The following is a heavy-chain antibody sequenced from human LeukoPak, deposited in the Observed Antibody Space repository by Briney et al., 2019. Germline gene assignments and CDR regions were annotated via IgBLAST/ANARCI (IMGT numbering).Heavy chain of an antibody. CDR2: ISTSGGTI. V-gene: IGHV3-48*03. D-gene: IGHD4-23*01. CDR1: GGSISSYS. Sequence: LSLTCSVSGGSISSYSWNWVRQAPGKGLEWVSYISTSGGTIYYADSVKGRFTISRDNAKNSLYLQMNSLRAEDTAVYYCARDSYYGGTQDYWGQGTLVTVSS. CDR3: ARDSYYGGTQDY. J-gene: IGHJ4*02.